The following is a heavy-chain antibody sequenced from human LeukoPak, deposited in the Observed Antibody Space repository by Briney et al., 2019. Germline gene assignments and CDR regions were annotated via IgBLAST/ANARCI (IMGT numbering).Heavy chain of an antibody. V-gene: IGHV3-30*15. CDR1: GFTFSNYA. Sequence: GGSLRLSCAASGFTFSNYAVHWVRQAPGKGLEWVAAISFDGTKCYYADSVKGRFTISRDNSNYTLFLHMSSLRAEDTAAYYCARSRVANDTSGYYFKLDYRGQGTLVTVYS. CDR3: ARSRVANDTSGYYFKLDY. J-gene: IGHJ4*02. CDR2: ISFDGTKC. D-gene: IGHD3-22*01.